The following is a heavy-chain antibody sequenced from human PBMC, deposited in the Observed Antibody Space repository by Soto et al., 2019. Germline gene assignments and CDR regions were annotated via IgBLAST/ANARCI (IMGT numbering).Heavy chain of an antibody. V-gene: IGHV3-30-3*01. CDR3: ARCGYISGLYCYFDF. Sequence: PGGSLRLSCAASRFTFTTYAMNWVRQAPGKGLEWVALMSSDGTNEHYADSVRGRFTVSRDNSRNTLFLQMNNLRTDDTAVYYCARCGYISGLYCYFDFWGVVPLVTV. CDR1: RFTFTTYA. J-gene: IGHJ4*02. CDR2: MSSDGTNE. D-gene: IGHD6-19*01.